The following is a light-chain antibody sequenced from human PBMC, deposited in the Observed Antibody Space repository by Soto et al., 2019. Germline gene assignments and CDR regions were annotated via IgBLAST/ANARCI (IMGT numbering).Light chain of an antibody. CDR2: EVS. V-gene: IGLV2-23*02. J-gene: IGLJ1*01. CDR3: CSYTGSSPYV. Sequence: QSVLTQPGSVSGSPGQSITISCTGTSSDVGSYNLVSWYQQHPGKAPKLMIYEVSKRPSGVSNRFSGSKSGNTASLTISGLQAEDEADYYCCSYTGSSPYVFGTGTKVTVL. CDR1: SSDVGSYNL.